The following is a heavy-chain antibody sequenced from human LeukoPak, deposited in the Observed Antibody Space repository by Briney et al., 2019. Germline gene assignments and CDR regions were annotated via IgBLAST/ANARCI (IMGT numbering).Heavy chain of an antibody. J-gene: IGHJ4*02. Sequence: SDSVKGRFTISRDNAKNSLYLQMNSLRAEDTAVYYCGRVPQGDYWGQGTLVTVSS. CDR3: GRVPQGDY. V-gene: IGHV3-11*01.